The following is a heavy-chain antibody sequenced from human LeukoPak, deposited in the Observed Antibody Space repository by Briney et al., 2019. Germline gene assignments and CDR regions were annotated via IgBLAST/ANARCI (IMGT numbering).Heavy chain of an antibody. CDR1: GFTFSGYG. CDR2: IWYDGSNK. Sequence: QPGRSLRLSCAASGFTFSGYGMHWVRQAPGKGLEWVAVIWYDGSNKYYADSVKGRFTISRDNSKNTLYLQMNSLRAEDTAVYYCARDRENWNDTGMDVWGQGTTVTVSS. D-gene: IGHD1-1*01. J-gene: IGHJ6*02. CDR3: ARDRENWNDTGMDV. V-gene: IGHV3-33*01.